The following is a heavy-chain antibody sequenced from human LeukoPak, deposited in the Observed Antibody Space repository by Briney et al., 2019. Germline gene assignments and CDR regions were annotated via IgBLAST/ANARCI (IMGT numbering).Heavy chain of an antibody. D-gene: IGHD2-2*01. CDR3: ARDHLDCSRTSCYGVFDY. CDR2: IYYNVCT. Sequence: WEPLSLTCTVSGGSVSSGSYYWSWIRQPPGKGLEWIGYIYYNVCTKYNASLKSRVTISVDTSKSQFSLKLISVTAADTAVYYCARDHLDCSRTSCYGVFDYWGQGTLVTVSS. J-gene: IGHJ4*02. CDR1: GGSVSSGSYY. V-gene: IGHV4-61*01.